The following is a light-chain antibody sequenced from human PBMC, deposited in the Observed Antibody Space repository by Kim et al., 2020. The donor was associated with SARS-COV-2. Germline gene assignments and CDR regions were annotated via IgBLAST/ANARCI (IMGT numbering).Light chain of an antibody. Sequence: QSALTQPRSVSGSPGQSVTISCIGSSRDVGGYHYVSWYQQYPGKAPKLMIFDVTKRPSGVPDRFSGSKSDNTASLTISGLQAEDEADYYCCSYAGSPPYVFGTGTKVTV. J-gene: IGLJ1*01. CDR2: DVT. CDR3: CSYAGSPPYV. CDR1: SRDVGGYHY. V-gene: IGLV2-11*01.